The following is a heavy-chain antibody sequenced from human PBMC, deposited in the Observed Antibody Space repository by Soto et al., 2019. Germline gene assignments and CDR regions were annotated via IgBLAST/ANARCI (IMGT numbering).Heavy chain of an antibody. CDR2: ISSSSSTI. J-gene: IGHJ6*02. V-gene: IGHV3-48*02. Sequence: GGSLRLSCAASGFTFSSYSMNWVRQAPGKGLEWVSYISSSSSTIYYADSVKGRFTISRDNAKNSLYLQMNSLRDEDTAVYYCARRGGGDDQLAVYYYGMDVWGQGTTVTVSS. CDR3: ARRGGGDDQLAVYYYGMDV. CDR1: GFTFSSYS. D-gene: IGHD2-21*02.